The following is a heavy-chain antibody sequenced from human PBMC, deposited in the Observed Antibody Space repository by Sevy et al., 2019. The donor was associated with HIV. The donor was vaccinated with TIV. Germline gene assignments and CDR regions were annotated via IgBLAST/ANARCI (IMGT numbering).Heavy chain of an antibody. V-gene: IGHV2-5*02. D-gene: IGHD3-9*01. Sequence: SGPTLVKPTQTLTLTCTFSGFSFSTSGVGVGWIRQPPGKALEWLALIYWDDDKRYSPSLKSRLTITKDTSKDQVVLTMANMGPVDTGTYYCAHRRSKGITITEFDYWGQGTLVTVSS. CDR3: AHRRSKGITITEFDY. CDR1: GFSFSTSGVG. J-gene: IGHJ4*02. CDR2: IYWDDDK.